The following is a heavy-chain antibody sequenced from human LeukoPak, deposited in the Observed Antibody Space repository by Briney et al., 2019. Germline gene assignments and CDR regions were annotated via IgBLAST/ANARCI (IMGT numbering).Heavy chain of an antibody. V-gene: IGHV3-23*01. Sequence: GGSLRLSCAASGFTFSSYAMRWVRQAPGKGLEWVSGISGSGYNTYFADSVKGRFTISRDNSKNTLYMQMNSLRAEDMAIYYCAKYHRLPYGSGTYLGVFDPWGQGTLVTVSS. D-gene: IGHD3-10*01. CDR1: GFTFSSYA. J-gene: IGHJ5*02. CDR3: AKYHRLPYGSGTYLGVFDP. CDR2: ISGSGYNT.